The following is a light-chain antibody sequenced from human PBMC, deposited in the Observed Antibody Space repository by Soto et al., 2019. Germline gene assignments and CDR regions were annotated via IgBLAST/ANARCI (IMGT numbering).Light chain of an antibody. CDR2: DAS. CDR3: QQYNNWPLT. V-gene: IGKV3D-15*01. J-gene: IGKJ4*01. CDR1: QSVDND. Sequence: EIGMTQSPATLSVSPGDRATLSCRASQSVDNDLACYQQKPCQPPRLLIYDASTRATGIPARFNGSQSGTEFSLTISSLLSEDFAVYFCQQYNNWPLTFGGGTKVETK.